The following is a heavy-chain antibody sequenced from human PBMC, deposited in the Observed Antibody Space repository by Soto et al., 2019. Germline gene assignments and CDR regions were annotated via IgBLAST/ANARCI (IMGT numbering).Heavy chain of an antibody. V-gene: IGHV1-18*01. CDR2: ISAYNGNT. D-gene: IGHD5-18*01. J-gene: IGHJ6*02. CDR1: GYTFPSYV. Sequence: ASVKVSCKSSGYTFPSYVISWVRQAPGQGLEWMGWISAYNGNTNNAQRLQGRVTMTTDTSTSTAYMEQRNLRSDDTAVYYSARDSDTATKTTGPYYYYYYDMDVWGQGTTVTVSS. CDR3: ARDSDTATKTTGPYYYYYYDMDV.